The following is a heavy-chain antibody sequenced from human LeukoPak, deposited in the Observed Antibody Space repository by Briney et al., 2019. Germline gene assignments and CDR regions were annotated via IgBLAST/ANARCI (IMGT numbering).Heavy chain of an antibody. CDR1: GFTFGDYA. D-gene: IGHD6-6*01. CDR3: TRVWGAARRPYFDY. V-gene: IGHV3-49*04. J-gene: IGHJ4*02. Sequence: GGSLRLSCTASGFTFGDYAMSWVRQAPRKGLEWVGFIRSKAYGGTTEYAASVKGRFTISRDDSKSIAYLQMNSLKTEDTAVYYCTRVWGAARRPYFDYWGQGTLVTVSS. CDR2: IRSKAYGGTT.